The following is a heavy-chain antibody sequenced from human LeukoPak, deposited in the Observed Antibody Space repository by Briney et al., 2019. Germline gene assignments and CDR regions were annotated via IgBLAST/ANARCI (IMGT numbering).Heavy chain of an antibody. Sequence: PSETLSLTCAVYGGSFSGYYWSWIRQPPGKGLEWIGEMNHSGSTNYNPSLESRVTISVDTSKNQFSLKLSSVTAADTAVYYCARKYDFWSGYYFDIWGQGTMVTVSS. CDR3: ARKYDFWSGYYFDI. D-gene: IGHD3-3*01. V-gene: IGHV4-34*01. CDR1: GGSFSGYY. CDR2: MNHSGST. J-gene: IGHJ3*02.